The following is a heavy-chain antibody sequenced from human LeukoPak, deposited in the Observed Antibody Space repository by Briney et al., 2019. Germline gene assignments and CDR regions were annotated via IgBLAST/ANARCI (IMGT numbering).Heavy chain of an antibody. CDR3: ARPLSEGFDP. D-gene: IGHD3-16*02. V-gene: IGHV3-21*01. CDR2: ISSSSSYI. Sequence: PGGSLRLSCVASGFTFSSYSMNWVRQAPGKGLEWVSSISSSSSYIYYADSVKGRFTISRDNAKNSLYLQMNSLRAEDTAVYYCARPLSEGFDPWGQGTLVTVSS. J-gene: IGHJ5*02. CDR1: GFTFSSYS.